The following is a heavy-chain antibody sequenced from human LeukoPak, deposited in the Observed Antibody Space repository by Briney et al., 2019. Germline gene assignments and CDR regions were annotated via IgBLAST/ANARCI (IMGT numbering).Heavy chain of an antibody. Sequence: GGSLRLSCAASGFTFSDHYMSWIRQAPGKGLEWVSYISSSSSYTNYADSVKGRFTISRDNAKNSLYLQMNSLRAEDTAVYYCASTGKAAAGTIDYWGQGTLVTVSS. CDR2: ISSSSSYT. V-gene: IGHV3-11*06. J-gene: IGHJ4*02. CDR1: GFTFSDHY. CDR3: ASTGKAAAGTIDY. D-gene: IGHD6-13*01.